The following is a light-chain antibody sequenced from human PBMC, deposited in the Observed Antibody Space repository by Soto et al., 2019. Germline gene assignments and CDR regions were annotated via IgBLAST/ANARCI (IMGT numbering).Light chain of an antibody. CDR3: QQSYSTSWT. V-gene: IGKV1-39*01. CDR2: AAS. J-gene: IGKJ1*01. CDR1: QSISSY. Sequence: IKMTQSPSSLSASVGDRVTITCRASQSISSYLNWYQQKPGKAPKLLIYAASSLQSGVPSRFSGSGSGTDFTLTISSLQPEDFATYYCQQSYSTSWTFGQGTKVHIK.